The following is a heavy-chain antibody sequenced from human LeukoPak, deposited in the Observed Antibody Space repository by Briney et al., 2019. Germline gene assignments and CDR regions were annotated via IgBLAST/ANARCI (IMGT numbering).Heavy chain of an antibody. CDR3: AREEDTYYYDSSGY. CDR2: IYSGGST. Sequence: QSGGSLLISCAASGFTVSSNCMSWVRQAPGKGLEWVSVIYSGGSTYYADSVKGRFTISRDNSKNTLYLQMNSLRAEDTAVYYCAREEDTYYYDSSGYWGQGTLVTVSS. D-gene: IGHD3-22*01. V-gene: IGHV3-66*01. CDR1: GFTVSSNC. J-gene: IGHJ4*02.